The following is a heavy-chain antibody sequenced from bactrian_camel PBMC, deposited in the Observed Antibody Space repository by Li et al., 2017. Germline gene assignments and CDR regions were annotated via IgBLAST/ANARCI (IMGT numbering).Heavy chain of an antibody. J-gene: IGHJ4*01. CDR1: GLTGGTDC. V-gene: IGHV3S1*01. D-gene: IGHD3*01. CDR2: IDTRGGSI. Sequence: HVQLVESGGGFVQPGGSLRLSCQVSGLTGGTDCLGWFRQPPGDEREGVARIDTRGGSILIADSVKGRFTISQNIAKNTVNLQMNSLKPEDTAMYYCASCELSGGVCYQAGDYWGQGTQVTVS. CDR3: ASCELSGGVCYQAGDY.